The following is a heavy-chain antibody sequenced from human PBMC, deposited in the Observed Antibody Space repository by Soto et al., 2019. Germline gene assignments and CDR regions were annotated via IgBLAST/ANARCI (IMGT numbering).Heavy chain of an antibody. J-gene: IGHJ6*02. CDR3: ARSQGGSSSLDIYYYYYYGMDV. Sequence: QVQLVQSGAEVKKPGSSVKVSCKAPGGTFSSYAISWVRQAPGQGLEWMGGIIPIFGTAKYAQKFQGRVMITADESTSTGYMALSSLRSEDTAVYYCARSQGGSSSLDIYYYYYYGMDVWGQGTTVTVSS. CDR2: IIPIFGTA. D-gene: IGHD2-15*01. CDR1: GGTFSSYA. V-gene: IGHV1-69*01.